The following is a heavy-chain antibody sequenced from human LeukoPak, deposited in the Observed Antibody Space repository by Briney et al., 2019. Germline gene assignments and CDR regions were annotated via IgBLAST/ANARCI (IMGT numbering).Heavy chain of an antibody. V-gene: IGHV4-39*07. CDR3: AREGYSSSSRQDGFDY. CDR1: GGSISSSSYY. J-gene: IGHJ4*02. Sequence: SETLSLTCTVSGGSISSSSYYWGWIRQPPGKGLEWIGSIYYSGSTNYNPSLKSRVTISVDTSKNQFSLKLSSVTAADTAVYYCAREGYSSSSRQDGFDYWGQGTLVTVSS. D-gene: IGHD6-6*01. CDR2: IYYSGST.